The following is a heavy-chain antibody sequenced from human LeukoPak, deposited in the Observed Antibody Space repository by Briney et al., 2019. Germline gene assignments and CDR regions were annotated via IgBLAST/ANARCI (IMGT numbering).Heavy chain of an antibody. CDR3: AKDSQDWNHHYFDT. D-gene: IGHD1-1*01. CDR2: ISGSTVTT. Sequence: PGGSLRLSCAASGFTFTNHAMNRVRQAPGKGLEWVSGISGSTVTTYYADSVKGRFTISRDNSKNTLYLQMNSLRAEDTAVYYCAKDSQDWNHHYFDTWGQGTLVTVSS. V-gene: IGHV3-23*01. CDR1: GFTFTNHA. J-gene: IGHJ4*02.